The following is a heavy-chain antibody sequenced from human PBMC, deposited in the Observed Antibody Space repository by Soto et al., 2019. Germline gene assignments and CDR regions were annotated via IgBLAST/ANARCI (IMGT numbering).Heavy chain of an antibody. Sequence: GGSLRLCCAASGFTVSSNYMSWVRQAPGKGLEWVSVIYSGGSTYYADSVKGRFTISRDNSKNTLYLQMNSLRAEDTAVYYCARGYIAAAGIDYWGQGTLVTVSS. CDR2: IYSGGST. V-gene: IGHV3-53*01. CDR1: GFTVSSNY. D-gene: IGHD6-13*01. J-gene: IGHJ4*02. CDR3: ARGYIAAAGIDY.